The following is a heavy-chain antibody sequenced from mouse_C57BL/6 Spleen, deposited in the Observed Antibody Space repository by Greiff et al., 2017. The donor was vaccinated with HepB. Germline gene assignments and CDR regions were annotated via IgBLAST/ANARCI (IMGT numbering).Heavy chain of an antibody. J-gene: IGHJ1*03. CDR3: ARGGFYYGSTHWYFDV. Sequence: VQLKHSGPELVKPGASVKISCKASGYTFTDYYMNWVKQSHGKSLEWIGDINPNNGGTSYNQKFKGKATLTVDKSSSTAYMELRSLTSEDSAVYYCARGGFYYGSTHWYFDVWGTGTTVTVSS. CDR2: INPNNGGT. CDR1: GYTFTDYY. V-gene: IGHV1-26*01. D-gene: IGHD1-1*01.